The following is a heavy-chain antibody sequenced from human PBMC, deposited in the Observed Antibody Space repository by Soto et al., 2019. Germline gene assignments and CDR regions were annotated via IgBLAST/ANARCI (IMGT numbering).Heavy chain of an antibody. Sequence: ASVKVSCKASGYTFTGYYMHWVRQAPGQGLEWMGWINPNSGGTNYAQKFQGWVTMTRDTSISTAYMELSRLRSDDTAVYYCARERWLHSDSNYYYYGMDVWGQGTTVTVSS. CDR2: INPNSGGT. V-gene: IGHV1-2*04. CDR3: ARERWLHSDSNYYYYGMDV. J-gene: IGHJ6*02. D-gene: IGHD5-12*01. CDR1: GYTFTGYY.